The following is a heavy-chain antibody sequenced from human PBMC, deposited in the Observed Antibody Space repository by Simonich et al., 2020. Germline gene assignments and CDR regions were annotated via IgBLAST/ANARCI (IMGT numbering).Heavy chain of an antibody. CDR2: INPNCGGT. CDR3: ARVPGIYYYYGMDV. CDR1: GYTFTGYY. Sequence: GAEVKKPGASVKVSCKASGYTFTGYYMHWVRQAPGQGLEWMGRINPNCGGTNYAQKFQGRVTMTRDTSISTAYMELSRLRSDDTAVYYCARVPGIYYYYGMDVWGQGTTVTVSS. J-gene: IGHJ6*02. V-gene: IGHV1-2*06. D-gene: IGHD3-10*01.